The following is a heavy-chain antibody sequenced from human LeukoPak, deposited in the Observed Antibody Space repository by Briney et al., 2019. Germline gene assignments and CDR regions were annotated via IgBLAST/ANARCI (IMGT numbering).Heavy chain of an antibody. J-gene: IGHJ4*02. Sequence: SETLSLTCTVSGGSISSSHYYWGWIRQPPGKGLEWIGSIYYSGSTYYNPSLKSRVTISVDTSKNQFFLKLSSVNAADTAVYYCASVLRYLDWLSHDYWGQGTLVTVSS. V-gene: IGHV4-39*01. CDR1: GGSISSSHYY. CDR3: ASVLRYLDWLSHDY. CDR2: IYYSGST. D-gene: IGHD3-9*01.